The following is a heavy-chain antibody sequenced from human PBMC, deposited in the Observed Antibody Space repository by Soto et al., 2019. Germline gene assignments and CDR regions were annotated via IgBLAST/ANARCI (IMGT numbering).Heavy chain of an antibody. Sequence: GGSLRLSCAASGFTFSNYDMHWVRQAPGKGLEWVAVISYDGSNKYYADSVKGRFTISRDNSKNTVYLQMNSLRAEDTAVYYCARDRRDYYYDSSGLGYWGQGTLVTVSS. CDR3: ARDRRDYYYDSSGLGY. D-gene: IGHD3-22*01. V-gene: IGHV3-30-3*01. J-gene: IGHJ4*02. CDR1: GFTFSNYD. CDR2: ISYDGSNK.